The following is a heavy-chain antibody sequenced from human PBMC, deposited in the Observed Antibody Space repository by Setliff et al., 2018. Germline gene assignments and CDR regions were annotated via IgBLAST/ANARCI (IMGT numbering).Heavy chain of an antibody. CDR2: IYSSGTT. CDR1: GGSISTSSHH. D-gene: IGHD3-10*01. V-gene: IGHV4-39*01. Sequence: SETLSLTCTVSGGSISTSSHHWVWIRQSPGKGLEWIGTIYSSGTTYYNLSLKSRVTISLDTSKSQFSLNLGSVTAADTAVYYCTRRPRGRAAFDIWGQGTVVTVS. CDR3: TRRPRGRAAFDI. J-gene: IGHJ3*02.